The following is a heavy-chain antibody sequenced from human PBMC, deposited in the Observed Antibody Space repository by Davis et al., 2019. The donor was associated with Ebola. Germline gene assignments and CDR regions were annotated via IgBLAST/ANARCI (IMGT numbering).Heavy chain of an antibody. CDR3: ARDGYSGSYGY. CDR2: ISAYNGNT. CDR1: GYTFTSYF. V-gene: IGHV1-18*04. Sequence: ASVKVSCKASGYTFTSYFMHWVRQAPGQGLEWMGWISAYNGNTNYAQKLQGRVTMTTDTSTSTAYMELRSLRSDDTAVYYCARDGYSGSYGYWGQGTLVTVSS. D-gene: IGHD1-26*01. J-gene: IGHJ4*02.